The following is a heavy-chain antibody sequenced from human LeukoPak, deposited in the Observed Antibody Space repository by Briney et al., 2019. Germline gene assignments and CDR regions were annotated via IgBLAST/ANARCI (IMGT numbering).Heavy chain of an antibody. J-gene: IGHJ4*02. CDR3: ASSDYGFVRTVRY. CDR2: ISSSSSYI. V-gene: IGHV3-21*01. Sequence: GGSLRLSCAASGFTFSSYSMDWVRQAPGKGLEWVSSISSSSSYIYYADSVKSRFTISRDNAKNSLYLQMNSLRAEDTAVYYCASSDYGFVRTVRYWGQGTLVTVSS. D-gene: IGHD4-17*01. CDR1: GFTFSSYS.